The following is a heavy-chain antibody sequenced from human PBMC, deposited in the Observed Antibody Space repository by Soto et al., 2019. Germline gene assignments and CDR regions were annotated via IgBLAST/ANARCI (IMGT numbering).Heavy chain of an antibody. Sequence: ESRKISCAVSGFTFSAYWMHWVRQVPGKGLTWVSRISDDGSAATYADSVKGRFIISRDNAKNSLYLEMNTLRADDSGLYYCARGPRVSSTGTGAHWGRGTLVTVSS. J-gene: IGHJ4*02. CDR1: GFTFSAYW. CDR2: ISDDGSAA. D-gene: IGHD1-1*01. CDR3: ARGPRVSSTGTGAH. V-gene: IGHV3-74*01.